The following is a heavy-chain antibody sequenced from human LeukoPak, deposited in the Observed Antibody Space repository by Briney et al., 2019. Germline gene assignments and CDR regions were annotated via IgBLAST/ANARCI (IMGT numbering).Heavy chain of an antibody. CDR2: IKQDGGEK. CDR3: ARDGGIPWFGSPFQH. Sequence: GGSLRLSCVASGFSFTNAWMSWVRQAPGKGLEWVANIKQDGGEKYYVDSVKGRFTISRDNAKNSLYLQMNSLRAEDTAVYYCARDGGIPWFGSPFQHWGQGTLVTVSS. V-gene: IGHV3-7*01. D-gene: IGHD3-10*01. J-gene: IGHJ1*01. CDR1: GFSFTNAW.